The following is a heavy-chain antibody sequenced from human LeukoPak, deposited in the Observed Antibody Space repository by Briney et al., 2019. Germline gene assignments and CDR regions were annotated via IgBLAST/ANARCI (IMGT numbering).Heavy chain of an antibody. Sequence: GGSLRLSCAASGFTFSTYGMHWVRQAPGKGLEWVALIWFDGGNKYYADSVRGRFTISRDNSKNTLFLQMNSLRAEDTAVYYCAKTRGGYSYGCLHYWGQGTLVTVSS. J-gene: IGHJ4*02. D-gene: IGHD5-18*01. CDR3: AKTRGGYSYGCLHY. CDR2: IWFDGGNK. V-gene: IGHV3-30*02. CDR1: GFTFSTYG.